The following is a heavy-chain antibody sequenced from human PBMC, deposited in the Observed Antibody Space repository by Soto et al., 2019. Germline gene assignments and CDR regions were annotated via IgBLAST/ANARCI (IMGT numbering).Heavy chain of an antibody. Sequence: GGSLRLCCEASGFTFSNYAMRCVRHAPGKGLAWVSVISDSGSGTYYAGSVKGRFTISRDNSKNTLYLQMNSLRAEDTAVYYCVRQAKLTTVTANVGYYYGLDVWGQGTTVTVSS. V-gene: IGHV3-23*01. D-gene: IGHD4-4*01. J-gene: IGHJ6*02. CDR2: ISDSGSGT. CDR1: GFTFSNYA. CDR3: VRQAKLTTVTANVGYYYGLDV.